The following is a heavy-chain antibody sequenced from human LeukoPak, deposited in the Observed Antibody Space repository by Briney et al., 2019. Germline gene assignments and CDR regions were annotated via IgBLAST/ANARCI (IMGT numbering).Heavy chain of an antibody. V-gene: IGHV3-23*01. J-gene: IGHJ4*02. CDR1: GFTFSSYA. CDR3: AKDSLRLDPVDY. CDR2: ISGSGDIT. Sequence: PGGSLRLSCAASGFTFSSYAMSWVRQAPGKGLEWVSIISGSGDITYYADSVKGRFAISRDNSKNTLYLQMNSLRAEDTALYYCAKDSLRLDPVDYWGQGTLVTVSS. D-gene: IGHD5-12*01.